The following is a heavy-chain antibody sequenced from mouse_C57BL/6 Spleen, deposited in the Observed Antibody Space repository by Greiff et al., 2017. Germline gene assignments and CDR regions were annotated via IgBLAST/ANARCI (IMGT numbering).Heavy chain of an antibody. J-gene: IGHJ3*01. V-gene: IGHV5-17*01. CDR2: ISSGSSTI. CDR1: GFTFSDYG. D-gene: IGHD2-4*01. CDR3: ARNYYDYSCAY. Sequence: VQLKESGGGLVKPGGSLKLSCAASGFTFSDYGMHWVRQAPEKGLEWVAYISSGSSTIYYADTVKGRFTISRDNAKNTLFLQMTSLRSEDTAMYYCARNYYDYSCAYWGQGTLVTVSA.